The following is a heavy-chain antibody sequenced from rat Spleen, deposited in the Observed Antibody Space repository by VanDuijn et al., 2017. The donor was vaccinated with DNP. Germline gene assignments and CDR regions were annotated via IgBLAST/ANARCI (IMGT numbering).Heavy chain of an antibody. D-gene: IGHD1-3*01. J-gene: IGHJ3*01. CDR3: ASLWTIAY. CDR2: ISTSGGNT. Sequence: EVQLVESGGGLVQPGKSLKLSCAASGFTFSNYGMAWVRQAPTKGLEWVASISTSGGNTYYRDSVKGRFIISRDNVKNILYLQMDSLRSEDTATYYCASLWTIAYWGQGTLVTVSS. V-gene: IGHV5S13*01. CDR1: GFTFSNYG.